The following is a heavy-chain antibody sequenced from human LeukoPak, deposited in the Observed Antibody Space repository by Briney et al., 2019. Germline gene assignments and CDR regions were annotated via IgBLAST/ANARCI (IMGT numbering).Heavy chain of an antibody. D-gene: IGHD3-16*01. J-gene: IGHJ4*02. CDR1: GFTFSSYG. V-gene: IGHV3-33*01. CDR2: IWYDGSSK. Sequence: GGSLRLSCAASGFTFSSYGMHWVRQAPGKGLEWVAVIWYDGSSKYYADSVKGRFTISRDNSKNTLYLQMNSLRAEDTAVYYCARGAPPSAFDYWGQGTLVTVSS. CDR3: ARGAPPSAFDY.